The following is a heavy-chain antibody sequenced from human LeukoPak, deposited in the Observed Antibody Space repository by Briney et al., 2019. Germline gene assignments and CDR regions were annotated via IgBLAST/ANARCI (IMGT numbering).Heavy chain of an antibody. J-gene: IGHJ5*02. CDR2: IYSGGST. Sequence: GGSLRLSCAASGFTFSSYSMNWVRQAPGKGLEWVSVIYSGGSTYYADSVKGRFTISRDNSKNTLYLQMNSLRAEDTAVYYCARGLAPWGQGTLVTVSS. V-gene: IGHV3-66*01. CDR3: ARGLAP. CDR1: GFTFSSYS.